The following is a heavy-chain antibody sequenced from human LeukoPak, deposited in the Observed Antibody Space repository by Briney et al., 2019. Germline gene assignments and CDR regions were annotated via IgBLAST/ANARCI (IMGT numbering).Heavy chain of an antibody. J-gene: IGHJ1*01. D-gene: IGHD3-22*01. Sequence: QSGGSLRLSCAASGFTFSSYAMSWVRQAPGKGLVWVSRIKSDGSTNYADSVKGRFTISRDNAKNTVSLQMNSLRAEDTGVYYCARAPSEIGGYYPEYFRHWGQGTLVTVSS. CDR3: ARAPSEIGGYYPEYFRH. CDR2: IKSDGST. V-gene: IGHV3-74*01. CDR1: GFTFSSYA.